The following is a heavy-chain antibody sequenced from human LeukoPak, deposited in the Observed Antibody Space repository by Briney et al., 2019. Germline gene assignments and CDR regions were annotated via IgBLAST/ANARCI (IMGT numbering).Heavy chain of an antibody. D-gene: IGHD4-4*01. J-gene: IGHJ6*02. CDR2: IKSKTDGGTT. V-gene: IGHV3-15*01. Sequence: GGSLRLSCAASGFTFSNAWMSWVRQAPGKGLEWVGRIKSKTDGGTTDYAAPVKGRFTISRDDSKNTLYLQMNSLKTEDTAVYYCTADMMTTVAPCYYYGIDVWGQGTTVTVSS. CDR3: TADMMTTVAPCYYYGIDV. CDR1: GFTFSNAW.